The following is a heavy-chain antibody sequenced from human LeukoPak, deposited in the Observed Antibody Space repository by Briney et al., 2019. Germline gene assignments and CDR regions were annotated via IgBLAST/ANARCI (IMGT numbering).Heavy chain of an antibody. D-gene: IGHD6-19*01. V-gene: IGHV3-48*01. Sequence: QPGGSLRLSCAASGFTFSSYSMNWVRQAPGRGLEWVSYISSSSSTIYYADSVKGRFTISRDNAKNSLYLQMNSLRAEDTAVYYCAREDDGSGWSSDYWGQGTLVTVSS. CDR1: GFTFSSYS. J-gene: IGHJ4*02. CDR2: ISSSSSTI. CDR3: AREDDGSGWSSDY.